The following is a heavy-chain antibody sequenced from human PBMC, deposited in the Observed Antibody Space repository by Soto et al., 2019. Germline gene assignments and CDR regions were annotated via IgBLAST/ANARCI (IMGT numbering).Heavy chain of an antibody. CDR3: ARVDITIFGVVIDY. CDR1: GYTFTSYD. V-gene: IGHV1-8*01. CDR2: MNPNSGNT. J-gene: IGHJ4*02. D-gene: IGHD3-3*01. Sequence: ASVKVSCKASGYTFTSYDINWVRQATGQGLEWMGWMNPNSGNTGYAQKFQGRVTMTRNTSISTAYMELSSLRSEDTAVYYCARVDITIFGVVIDYWGQGTLVTVSS.